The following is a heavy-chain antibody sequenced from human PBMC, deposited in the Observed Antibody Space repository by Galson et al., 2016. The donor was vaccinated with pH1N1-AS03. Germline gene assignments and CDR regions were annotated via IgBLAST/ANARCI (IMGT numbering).Heavy chain of an antibody. J-gene: IGHJ4*02. CDR2: VNLGNSNT. Sequence: SVKVYCKASGDTFNDNALHRVRQAPGQSLEWMGWVNLGNSNTKYSQRFQDRVIITMDTSANTAYMELRDLTSEDSAVFYCVREFEDPQKRVVAFGYWGQGTLVIVSS. CDR3: VREFEDPQKRVVAFGY. CDR1: GDTFNDNA. V-gene: IGHV1-3*01.